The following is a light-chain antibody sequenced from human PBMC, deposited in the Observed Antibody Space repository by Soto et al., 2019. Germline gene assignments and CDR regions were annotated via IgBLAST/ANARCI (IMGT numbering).Light chain of an antibody. J-gene: IGKJ1*01. CDR2: GAS. Sequence: IAMTQCPATLSVSPGERATLSCRASQSVSSNLAWYQQKPGQAPRLLIYGASTRATGIPARFSGSGSGTEFTLTISSLQSEDFAVYYCQQYNNWPWTFGQGTKVDIK. V-gene: IGKV3-15*01. CDR3: QQYNNWPWT. CDR1: QSVSSN.